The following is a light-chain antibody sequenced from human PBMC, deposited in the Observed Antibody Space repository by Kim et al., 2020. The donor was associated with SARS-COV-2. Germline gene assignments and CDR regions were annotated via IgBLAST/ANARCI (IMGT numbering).Light chain of an antibody. J-gene: IGKJ2*01. V-gene: IGKV3-15*01. Sequence: EIVMTQSPATLSVSPGERVTLSCRASQSVDSNLAWYQQKPGQAPRLLIYGASTRATDIPARFGGSGSGTEFTLIISSLQSEDFAVYYCQQYSHWPPYTFGHGTKVDIK. CDR1: QSVDSN. CDR3: QQYSHWPPYT. CDR2: GAS.